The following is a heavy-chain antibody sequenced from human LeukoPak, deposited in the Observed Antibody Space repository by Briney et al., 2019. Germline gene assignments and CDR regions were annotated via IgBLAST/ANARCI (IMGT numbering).Heavy chain of an antibody. V-gene: IGHV1-2*02. CDR3: ARAPIMYYDFWSGYPYDAFDI. CDR1: GYTFTGYY. D-gene: IGHD3-3*01. Sequence: ASVKVSCKASGYTFTGYYMHWVRQAPGQGLEWMGWINPNSGGTNYAQKLQGRVTMTRDTSISTAYMELSRLRSDDTAVYYCARAPIMYYDFWSGYPYDAFDIWGQGTMVTVSS. J-gene: IGHJ3*02. CDR2: INPNSGGT.